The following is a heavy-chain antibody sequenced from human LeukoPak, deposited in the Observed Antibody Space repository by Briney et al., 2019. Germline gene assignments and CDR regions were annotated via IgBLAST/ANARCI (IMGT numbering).Heavy chain of an antibody. J-gene: IGHJ6*03. D-gene: IGHD4-17*01. V-gene: IGHV4-4*07. CDR3: ARAEGYGDYYYMDV. CDR2: IYTSGST. CDR1: GGSISSYY. Sequence: PSETLSLTCTVSGGSISSYYWSWIRQPAGKGLEWIGRIYTSGSTNYNPSLKSRVTMSVDTSKNQFSLRLSSVTAADTAVYYCARAEGYGDYYYMDVWGKGTTVTVSS.